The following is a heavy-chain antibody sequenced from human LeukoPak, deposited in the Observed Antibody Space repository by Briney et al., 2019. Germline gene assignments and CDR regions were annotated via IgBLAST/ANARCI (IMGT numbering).Heavy chain of an antibody. CDR3: ARARAYYYDSSGYPELDY. CDR1: GFTFSSYS. Sequence: GGSLRLSCAASGFTFSSYSMTWVRQAPGKGLEWVSPISSSSSYIYYADSVKGRFTISRDNAKNSLYLQMNSLRAEDTAVYYCARARAYYYDSSGYPELDYWGQGTLVTVSS. D-gene: IGHD3-22*01. CDR2: ISSSSSYI. V-gene: IGHV3-21*01. J-gene: IGHJ4*02.